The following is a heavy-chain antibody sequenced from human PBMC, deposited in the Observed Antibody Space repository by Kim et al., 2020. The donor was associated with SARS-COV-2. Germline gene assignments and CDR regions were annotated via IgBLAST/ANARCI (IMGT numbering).Heavy chain of an antibody. CDR3: ASALVATIDAFDI. Sequence: SETLSLTCTVSGGSVSSGSYYWSWIRQPPGKGLEWIGYIYYSGSTNYNPSLKSRVTISVDTSKNQFSLKLSSVTAADTAVYYCASALVATIDAFDIWGQGTMVTVSS. J-gene: IGHJ3*02. V-gene: IGHV4-61*01. CDR2: IYYSGST. D-gene: IGHD5-12*01. CDR1: GGSVSSGSYY.